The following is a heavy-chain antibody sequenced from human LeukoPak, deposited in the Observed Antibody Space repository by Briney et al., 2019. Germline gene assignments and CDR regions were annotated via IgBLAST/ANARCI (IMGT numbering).Heavy chain of an antibody. CDR3: AKGDGYNSIPPY. CDR2: ISGSGGST. D-gene: IGHD5-24*01. CDR1: GFTFSSYA. Sequence: PGGSLRLSCAASGFTFSSYAMSWVRQAPGKGLEWVSAISGSGGSTYYADSVKGRFTISRDNPKNTLYLQMNSLRAEDTAVYYCAKGDGYNSIPPYWGQGTLVTVSS. V-gene: IGHV3-23*01. J-gene: IGHJ4*02.